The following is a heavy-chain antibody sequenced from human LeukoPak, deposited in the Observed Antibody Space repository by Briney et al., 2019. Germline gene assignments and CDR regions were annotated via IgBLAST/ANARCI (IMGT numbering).Heavy chain of an antibody. Sequence: KPSETLSLTCAVYGGSFSGYYWSWIRQPPGKGLEWIGEINHSGSTNYNPSLKSRVTISVDTSKNQFSLKLSSVTAADTAVYYCARGFTGIVGANYYYGMDVWGQGTTVTVSS. D-gene: IGHD1-26*01. CDR1: GGSFSGYY. CDR2: INHSGST. J-gene: IGHJ6*02. V-gene: IGHV4-34*01. CDR3: ARGFTGIVGANYYYGMDV.